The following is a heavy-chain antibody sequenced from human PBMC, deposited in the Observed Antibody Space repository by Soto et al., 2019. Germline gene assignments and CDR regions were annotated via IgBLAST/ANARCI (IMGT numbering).Heavy chain of an antibody. V-gene: IGHV4-31*03. Sequence: QVQLQESGPGLVKPSQTLSLTCTVSGGSISSGGYYWSWIRQHPGKGLEWIGYIYYSGSTYYNPSLKSRVTISVDTSKNQFSLKLSSVTAAGTAVYYCARVCGGDCHYGMDVWGQGTTVTVSS. J-gene: IGHJ6*02. D-gene: IGHD2-21*02. CDR2: IYYSGST. CDR1: GGSISSGGYY. CDR3: ARVCGGDCHYGMDV.